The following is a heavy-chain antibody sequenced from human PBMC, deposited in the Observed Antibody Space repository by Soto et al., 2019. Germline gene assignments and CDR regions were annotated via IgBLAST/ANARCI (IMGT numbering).Heavy chain of an antibody. CDR3: AKVMAVDCSSTSCYRVPFDY. V-gene: IGHV3-23*01. CDR1: GFTFSSYA. Sequence: GGSLRLSCAASGFTFSSYAMSWVRQAPGKGLEWVSAISGSGGSTYYADSVKGRFTISRDNSKNTLYLQMNSLRAEDTAVYYCAKVMAVDCSSTSCYRVPFDYWGQGTLVTVSS. J-gene: IGHJ4*02. D-gene: IGHD2-2*02. CDR2: ISGSGGST.